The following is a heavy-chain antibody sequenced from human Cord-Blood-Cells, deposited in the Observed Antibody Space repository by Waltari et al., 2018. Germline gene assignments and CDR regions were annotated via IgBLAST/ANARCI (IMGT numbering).Heavy chain of an antibody. J-gene: IGHJ4*02. CDR3: ARGTWEVGRYCSSTSCLRFDY. D-gene: IGHD2-2*01. V-gene: IGHV4-59*09. Sequence: STNYNPSLKSRVTISVDTSKNQFSLKLSSVTAADTAVYYCARGTWEVGRYCSSTSCLRFDYWGQGTLVTVSS. CDR2: ST.